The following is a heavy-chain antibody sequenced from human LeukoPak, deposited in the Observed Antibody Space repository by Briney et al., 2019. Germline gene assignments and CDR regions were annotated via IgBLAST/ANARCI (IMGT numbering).Heavy chain of an antibody. V-gene: IGHV4-39*01. CDR1: GGSISSSSYY. J-gene: IGHJ4*02. CDR2: IYYSGST. D-gene: IGHD6-13*01. CDR3: ARHDGSSWTYDY. Sequence: SSETLSLTCTVSGGSISSSSYYWGWIRQPPGKGLEWIGSIYYSGSTYYNPSLKSRVTISVDTSKNQFSLKLGSVTAADTAVYYCARHDGSSWTYDYWGQGTLVTVSS.